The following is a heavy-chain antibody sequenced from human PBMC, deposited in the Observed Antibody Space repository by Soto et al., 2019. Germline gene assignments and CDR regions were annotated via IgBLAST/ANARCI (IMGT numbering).Heavy chain of an antibody. J-gene: IGHJ4*02. Sequence: PSETLSLTCAVYGGSFSGYYWSWIRQPPGKGLEWIGEINHSGSTNYNPSLKSRVTISVDTSKNQFSLNLYSVTAADTAVYYCARGSTTEKVDSWGQGILVTVSS. V-gene: IGHV4-34*01. CDR1: GGSFSGYY. CDR3: ARGSTTEKVDS. CDR2: INHSGST.